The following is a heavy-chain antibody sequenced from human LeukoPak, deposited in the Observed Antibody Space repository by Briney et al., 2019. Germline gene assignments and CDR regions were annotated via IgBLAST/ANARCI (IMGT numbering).Heavy chain of an antibody. CDR2: ISSSSSYI. D-gene: IGHD5-18*01. J-gene: IGHJ4*02. Sequence: GGSLRLSCAVSGFTLSTYAMTWVRQAPGKGLEWVSSISSSSSYIYYADSVKGRFTISRDNAKNSLYLQMNSLRAEDTAVYYCARADGYSYGSDYWGQGTLVTVSS. CDR3: ARADGYSYGSDY. CDR1: GFTLSTYA. V-gene: IGHV3-21*01.